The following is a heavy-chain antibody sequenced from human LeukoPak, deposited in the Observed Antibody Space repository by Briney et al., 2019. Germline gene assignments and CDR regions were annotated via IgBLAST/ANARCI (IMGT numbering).Heavy chain of an antibody. J-gene: IGHJ4*02. Sequence: SETLSLTCAVYGEPFNGYYWNWIRQSPGKGLEWIGEINHSGSTNYNPSLKSRVTISVDTSKNQFSLKLNSVTAADTAVYYCARVSLVWGAPDYYFDYWGQGTLVTVSS. D-gene: IGHD3-10*01. CDR1: GEPFNGYY. V-gene: IGHV4-34*01. CDR2: INHSGST. CDR3: ARVSLVWGAPDYYFDY.